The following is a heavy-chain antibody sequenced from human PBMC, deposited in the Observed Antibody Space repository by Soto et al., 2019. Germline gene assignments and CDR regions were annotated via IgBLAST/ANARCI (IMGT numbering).Heavy chain of an antibody. CDR1: GGSMSSSNYY. V-gene: IGHV4-39*01. CDR3: ARGEQQLGCFDY. D-gene: IGHD6-13*01. CDR2: IFYSGNT. J-gene: IGHJ4*01. Sequence: QVQLQESGPGLVKPSETLSLTCTVSGGSMSSSNYYWGWIRQPPGRGLEWIASIFYSGNTYFNPSLNSRVTIFVDSSKNQFSLKVNSVTAADTAVYYCARGEQQLGCFDYWGQGTLVTVSS.